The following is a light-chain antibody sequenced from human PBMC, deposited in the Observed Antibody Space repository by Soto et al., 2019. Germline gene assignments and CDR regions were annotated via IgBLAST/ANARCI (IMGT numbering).Light chain of an antibody. CDR1: QRVSGW. Sequence: FQMTQSPSTLSDSVADTVSVRRRASQRVSGWLAWCQQKPGKAPKLLISDAASLESGVPSRCSGSRAGTEVTLTINSRQPDDVATDFCRQYNSYSRTFGQGTKVDIK. CDR3: RQYNSYSRT. J-gene: IGKJ1*01. CDR2: DAA. V-gene: IGKV1-5*01.